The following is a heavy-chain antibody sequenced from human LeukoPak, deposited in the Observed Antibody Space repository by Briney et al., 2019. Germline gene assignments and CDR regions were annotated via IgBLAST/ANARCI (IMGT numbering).Heavy chain of an antibody. Sequence: SETLSLTCAVYGGSFSGFYWTWIRQTPEKGLEWIGEMNPSGSTNYNPSLKSRVTISVDTSKNQFSLKLSSVTAADTAVYYCARFFRADCSGGSCYEDWFDPWGQGTLVTVSS. D-gene: IGHD2-15*01. V-gene: IGHV4-34*01. J-gene: IGHJ5*02. CDR3: ARFFRADCSGGSCYEDWFDP. CDR1: GGSFSGFY. CDR2: MNPSGST.